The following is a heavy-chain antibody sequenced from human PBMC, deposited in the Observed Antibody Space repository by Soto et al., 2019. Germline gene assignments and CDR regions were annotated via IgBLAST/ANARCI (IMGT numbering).Heavy chain of an antibody. V-gene: IGHV3-9*01. Sequence: EVQLVESGGGLVQPGRSLRLSCAASGFTFDDYAMHWVRQAPGKGLEWVSGISWNSGSIGYADSVKGRFTISRDNAKNSLYLQMNSLRDEDTAVYYCARDLLIVGATHKGYWGQGTLVTVSS. CDR2: ISWNSGSI. D-gene: IGHD1-26*01. CDR3: ARDLLIVGATHKGY. CDR1: GFTFDDYA. J-gene: IGHJ4*02.